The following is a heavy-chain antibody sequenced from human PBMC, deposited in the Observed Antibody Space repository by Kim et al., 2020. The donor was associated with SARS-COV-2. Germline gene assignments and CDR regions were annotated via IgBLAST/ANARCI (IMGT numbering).Heavy chain of an antibody. D-gene: IGHD6-19*01. V-gene: IGHV3-30*18. CDR2: ISYDGSNK. CDR1: GFTFSSYG. J-gene: IGHJ2*01. CDR3: AKDSPIAVAEGRFRFDWYFDL. Sequence: GGSLRLSCAASGFTFSSYGMHWVRQAPGKGLEWVAVISYDGSNKYYADSVKGRFTISRDNSKNTLYLQMNSLRAEDTAVYYCAKDSPIAVAEGRFRFDWYFDLWGRGTLVTVSS.